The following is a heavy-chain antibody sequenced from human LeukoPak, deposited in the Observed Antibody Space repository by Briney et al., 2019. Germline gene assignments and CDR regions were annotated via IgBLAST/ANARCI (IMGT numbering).Heavy chain of an antibody. CDR2: ISSGGSTI. V-gene: IGHV3-11*04. CDR3: AKVVGATTFAAPT. CDR1: GFTFSDYY. D-gene: IGHD1-26*01. Sequence: GGSLRLSCAASGFTFSDYYMSWIRQAPGKGPEWVSYISSGGSTIYYADSVKGRFTISRDNTKNSLYLQMNSLRAEDTAVYYCAKVVGATTFAAPTWGQGTLVTVSS. J-gene: IGHJ4*02.